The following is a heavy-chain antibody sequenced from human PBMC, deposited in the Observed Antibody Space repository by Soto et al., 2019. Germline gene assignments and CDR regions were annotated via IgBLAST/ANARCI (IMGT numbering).Heavy chain of an antibody. Sequence: SETLSLTCTVSGGSISSSSYYWGWIRQPPGKGLEWIGSIYYSGSTYYNPSLKSRVTISVDTSKNQFSLKLSSVTAADTAVYYCARHSSKGEKWELLSWMGWFDPWGQGTLVTVSS. CDR2: IYYSGST. D-gene: IGHD1-26*01. V-gene: IGHV4-39*01. CDR1: GGSISSSSYY. CDR3: ARHSSKGEKWELLSWMGWFDP. J-gene: IGHJ5*02.